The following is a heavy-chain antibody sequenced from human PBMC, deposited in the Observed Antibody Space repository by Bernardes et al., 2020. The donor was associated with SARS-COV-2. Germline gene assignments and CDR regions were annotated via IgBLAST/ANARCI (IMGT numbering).Heavy chain of an antibody. CDR1: GFTFNTYW. CDR2: IKPDGSQT. V-gene: IGHV3-7*03. Sequence: VGSLILSCATSGFTFNTYWMTWVRQAPGKGLEWVADIKPDGSQTFYVDSVKGRFTISRDNAENSLYLQMNSLRVEDTAVYYCARGMASWGQGTLVIVSS. D-gene: IGHD2-8*01. CDR3: ARGMAS. J-gene: IGHJ1*01.